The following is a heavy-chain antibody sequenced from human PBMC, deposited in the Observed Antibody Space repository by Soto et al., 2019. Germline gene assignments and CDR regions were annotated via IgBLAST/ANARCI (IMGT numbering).Heavy chain of an antibody. CDR2: IYWDDDK. CDR1: GFSLSTSGVG. V-gene: IGHV2-5*02. Sequence: QITLKESGPTLVKPTQTLTLTCTFSGFSLSTSGVGVGWIRQPPGKVLEWLALIYWDDDKRYSPSLKSRLTITKDTSKNQVVLTMTNMDPVDTATYYCALMLVEYHSSGWPPHGMDVWGQGTTVTVSS. CDR3: ALMLVEYHSSGWPPHGMDV. D-gene: IGHD6-19*01. J-gene: IGHJ6*02.